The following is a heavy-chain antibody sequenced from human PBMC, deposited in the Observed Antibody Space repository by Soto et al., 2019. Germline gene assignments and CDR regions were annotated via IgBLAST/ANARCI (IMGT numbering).Heavy chain of an antibody. Sequence: TSETLSLTCTVSGDSITSNSYFWAWIRQPPGKGLEWIGSIYYSGTTYYNPSLKSRVTISVDRSKNQFSLKLSSVTAADTAVYYCARRYGYSFDYWGQGTLVTVSS. CDR1: GDSITSNSYF. CDR2: IYYSGTT. D-gene: IGHD5-18*01. CDR3: ARRYGYSFDY. V-gene: IGHV4-39*01. J-gene: IGHJ4*02.